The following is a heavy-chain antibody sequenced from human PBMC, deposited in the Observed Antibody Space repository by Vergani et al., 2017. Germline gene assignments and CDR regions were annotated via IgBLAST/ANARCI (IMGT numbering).Heavy chain of an antibody. CDR3: TRLYGLGSYYSDY. J-gene: IGHJ4*02. V-gene: IGHV3-73*01. CDR1: GFTFSSYG. D-gene: IGHD1-26*01. CDR2: IRSKANNYAT. Sequence: VQLVESGGGVVQPGRSLRLSCAASGFTFSSYGMPWVRQAPGKGRGWVGRIRSKANNYATTYAASVKGRFTISRDDSKNTAYLQMNSLKTEDTAVYYCTRLYGLGSYYSDYWGQGTLVTVSS.